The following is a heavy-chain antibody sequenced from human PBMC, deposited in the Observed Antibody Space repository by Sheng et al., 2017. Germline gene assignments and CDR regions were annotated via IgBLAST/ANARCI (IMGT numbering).Heavy chain of an antibody. Sequence: DLVESGGGLVKPGGPVNSPVQPSGFTFADAWMYWVRQAPGKGLESVGRIKSRPHGETSDYAAPVKGRFTISRDDSRNILFLQMNSLKSEDTAVYYCTTDWGSGYALTYALDVWGPGTTVTVSS. V-gene: IGHV3-15*01. J-gene: IGHJ6*02. CDR1: GFTFADAW. D-gene: IGHD5-12*01. CDR2: IKSRPHGETS. CDR3: TTDWGSGYALTYALDV.